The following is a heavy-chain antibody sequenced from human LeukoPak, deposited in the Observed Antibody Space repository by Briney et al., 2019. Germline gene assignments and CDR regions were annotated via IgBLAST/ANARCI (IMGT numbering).Heavy chain of an antibody. Sequence: GGSLRLSCAASGFTFSNYAMSWVRQAPGKGLEWVSVIFNSGYGTYYADSVKGRLIISRDNSKNTLYLQMNSLRADDTAVYYCVQLGGGDSAYYSYAFDIWGQGTMVTVSS. V-gene: IGHV3-23*05. CDR2: IFNSGYGT. CDR3: VQLGGGDSAYYSYAFDI. J-gene: IGHJ3*02. CDR1: GFTFSNYA. D-gene: IGHD3-22*01.